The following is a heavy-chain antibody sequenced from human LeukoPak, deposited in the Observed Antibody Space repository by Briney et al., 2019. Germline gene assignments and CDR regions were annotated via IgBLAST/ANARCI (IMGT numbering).Heavy chain of an antibody. Sequence: SETLSLTCTVSGGSISSGGYYWSWIRQHPGKGLEWIGYIYYSGSTYYNPSLKSRVTISVDTSKNQFSLKLSSVTAADTAVYYCARAGLGPPSTITMIVVASAAFDIWGQGTMVTVSS. CDR3: ARAGLGPPSTITMIVVASAAFDI. CDR1: GGSISSGGYY. CDR2: IYYSGST. V-gene: IGHV4-31*03. J-gene: IGHJ3*02. D-gene: IGHD3-22*01.